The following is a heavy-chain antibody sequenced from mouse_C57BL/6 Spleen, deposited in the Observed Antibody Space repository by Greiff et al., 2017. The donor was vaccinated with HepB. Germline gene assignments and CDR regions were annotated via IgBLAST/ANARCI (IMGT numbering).Heavy chain of an antibody. CDR2: ISYDGSN. V-gene: IGHV3-6*01. Sequence: EVQLVESGPGLVKPSQSLSLTCSVTGYSITSGYYWNWIRQFPGNKLEWMGYISYDGSNNYNPSLKNRISITRDTAKNQFFLKLNSVTTEYTATYYCARRNYGSSPWYFDYWGQGTTLTVSS. CDR1: GYSITSGYY. CDR3: ARRNYGSSPWYFDY. J-gene: IGHJ2*01. D-gene: IGHD1-1*01.